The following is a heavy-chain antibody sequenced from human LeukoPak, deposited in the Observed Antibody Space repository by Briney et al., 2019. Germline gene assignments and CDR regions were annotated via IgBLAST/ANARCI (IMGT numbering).Heavy chain of an antibody. J-gene: IGHJ4*02. CDR2: ISSSSSYI. Sequence: GGSLRLSCAASGFTFSDYYMSWIRQAPGKGLEWVSYISSSSSYIYYADSVKGRFTISRDNAKNSLYLQMNSLRAEDTAVYYCARDAGYYDSSGYSDYWGQGTLVTVSS. D-gene: IGHD3-22*01. V-gene: IGHV3-11*06. CDR1: GFTFSDYY. CDR3: ARDAGYYDSSGYSDY.